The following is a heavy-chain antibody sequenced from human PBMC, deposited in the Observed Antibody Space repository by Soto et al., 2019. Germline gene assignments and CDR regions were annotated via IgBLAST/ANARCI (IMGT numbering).Heavy chain of an antibody. J-gene: IGHJ3*02. CDR3: ARARTPVAREGASYI. D-gene: IGHD2-2*01. CDR2: FIHMLTLA. V-gene: IGHV1-69*02. Sequence: QVQLVQSGAEVKKPGSSVRVSCKASGGTFSSYTINWVRQAPGQGLEWLGRFIHMLTLANSAQKFQGRVMLTADKSTSTVYMDLSSVRAEDTAVYFCARARTPVAREGASYIWGQGTRVTVSS. CDR1: GGTFSSYT.